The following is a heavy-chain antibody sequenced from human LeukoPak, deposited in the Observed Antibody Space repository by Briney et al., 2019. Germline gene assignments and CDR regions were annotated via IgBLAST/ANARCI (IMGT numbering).Heavy chain of an antibody. V-gene: IGHV4-34*01. CDR2: INHSGST. CDR3: ARGRGYCSSTSCYTTPRNWFDP. Sequence: PSETLSLTCAAYGGSFSGYYWSWLRQPPGKGLEWIGEINHSGSTNYNPSLKSRVTISVDTSKNQFSLKLRSVTAADTAVYYCARGRGYCSSTSCYTTPRNWFDPWGQGTLVTVSS. J-gene: IGHJ5*02. CDR1: GGSFSGYY. D-gene: IGHD2-2*02.